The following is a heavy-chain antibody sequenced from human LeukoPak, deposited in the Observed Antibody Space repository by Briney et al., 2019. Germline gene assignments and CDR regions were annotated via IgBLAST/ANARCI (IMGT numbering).Heavy chain of an antibody. V-gene: IGHV3-53*01. CDR2: IYSGGST. CDR3: ARDERYSLDY. Sequence: GGSLRLSCEASGFTVSSNYMSWVRQAPGKGLEWVSVIYSGGSTYYADSVKGRFTISRDNSKNTLYLQMNSLRAEDTAVYYCARDERYSLDYWGQGTLVTVSS. CDR1: GFTVSSNY. J-gene: IGHJ4*02. D-gene: IGHD2-15*01.